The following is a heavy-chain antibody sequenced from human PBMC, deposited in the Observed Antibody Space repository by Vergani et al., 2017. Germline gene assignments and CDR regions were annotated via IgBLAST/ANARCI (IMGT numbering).Heavy chain of an antibody. CDR3: ATVSTTTPLYFDY. CDR2: IYTSEST. J-gene: IGHJ4*02. V-gene: IGHV4-61*02. D-gene: IGHD4-17*01. CDR1: GGSISSGSYY. Sequence: QVQLQESGPGLVKPSQTLSLTCTVSGGSISSGSYYWSWFRQPAGKGLEWIGRIYTSESTDYNPSLNSRVTISVDTSKNQFPLRLRTVTAADAAVYYCATVSTTTPLYFDYWGQGTLVTVSS.